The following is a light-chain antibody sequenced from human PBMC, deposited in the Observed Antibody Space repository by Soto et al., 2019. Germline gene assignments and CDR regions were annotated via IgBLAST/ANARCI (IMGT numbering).Light chain of an antibody. J-gene: IGKJ3*01. CDR3: MQALQTPLFT. V-gene: IGKV2-28*01. CDR1: QSLLHSNGYNY. CDR2: LGS. Sequence: DVEMTQSPLSLPVTPGEPASISCRSSQSLLHSNGYNYLDWYLQKSEHTPQLLIYLGSNRASGVPDRFRGRGSGTDFTLKISRVEAEDVGVYYCMQALQTPLFTFGPGTKVDIK.